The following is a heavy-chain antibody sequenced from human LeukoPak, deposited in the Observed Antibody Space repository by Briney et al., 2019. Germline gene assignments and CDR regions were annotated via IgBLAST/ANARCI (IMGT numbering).Heavy chain of an antibody. J-gene: IGHJ6*02. V-gene: IGHV3-11*01. Sequence: PGGSLRLSCAASGFTFSDYYMGWIRQAPGKGLEWVSYISSSGSTIYYADSVKGRFTISRDNAKNSLYLQMNSLRAEDTAVYYCAREWLLPPYYYYGMDVWGQGTTVTVSS. CDR3: AREWLLPPYYYYGMDV. CDR1: GFTFSDYY. CDR2: ISSSGSTI. D-gene: IGHD3-22*01.